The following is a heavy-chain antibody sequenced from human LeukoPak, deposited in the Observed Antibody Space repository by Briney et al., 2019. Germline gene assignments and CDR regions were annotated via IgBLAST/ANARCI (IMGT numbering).Heavy chain of an antibody. CDR2: IYSGGNT. Sequence: PGGSLRLSCAASGLTVSSKSMSWDRQAPGKGLEWVSVIYSGGNTYYADSVKGRFTISRDNSKNTLYLQMNSLRAEDTAVYYCASDFPAQNWGQGTPVTVSS. CDR3: ASDFPAQN. CDR1: GLTVSSKS. V-gene: IGHV3-53*01. J-gene: IGHJ4*02.